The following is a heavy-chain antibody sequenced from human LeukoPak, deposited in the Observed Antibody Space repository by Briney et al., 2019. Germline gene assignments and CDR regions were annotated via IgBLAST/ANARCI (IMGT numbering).Heavy chain of an antibody. CDR1: GGSFSGYY. J-gene: IGHJ4*02. V-gene: IGHV3-53*01. Sequence: ETLSLTCAVYGGSFSGYYWSWVRQAPGKGLEWVSVIYSGGSTYYTDSVKGRFTISRDTSKNTLYLQMNSLRAEDTAVYYCAAQGVFSHGGYWGQGTLVTVSS. CDR3: AAQGVFSHGGY. CDR2: IYSGGST. D-gene: IGHD3-16*01.